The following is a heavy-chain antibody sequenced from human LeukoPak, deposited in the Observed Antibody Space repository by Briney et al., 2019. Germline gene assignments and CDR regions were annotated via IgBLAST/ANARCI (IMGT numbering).Heavy chain of an antibody. CDR3: ARMGCSSTSCPPSARYYFDY. V-gene: IGHV4-34*01. Sequence: SETLFLTCAVYGGSFSGYYWSWIRQPPGKGLEWIGEINHSGSTNYNPSLKSRVTISVDTSKNQFSLKLSSVTAADTAVYYCARMGCSSTSCPPSARYYFDYWGQGTLVTVSS. J-gene: IGHJ4*02. D-gene: IGHD2-2*01. CDR2: INHSGST. CDR1: GGSFSGYY.